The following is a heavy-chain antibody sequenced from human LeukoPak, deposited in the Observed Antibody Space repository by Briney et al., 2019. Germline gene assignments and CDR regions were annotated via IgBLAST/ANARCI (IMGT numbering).Heavy chain of an antibody. Sequence: GGSLRLSCAASGFTFNTYGMHWVRQAPGKGLEWVAIISYDGGNKYYADSVKGRFTISRDNSKNTLYLQMNSLRAEDTAVYYCAKVGGTYYDSSGFYFDYWGQGALVIVSS. D-gene: IGHD3-22*01. CDR2: ISYDGGNK. CDR3: AKVGGTYYDSSGFYFDY. V-gene: IGHV3-30*18. CDR1: GFTFNTYG. J-gene: IGHJ4*02.